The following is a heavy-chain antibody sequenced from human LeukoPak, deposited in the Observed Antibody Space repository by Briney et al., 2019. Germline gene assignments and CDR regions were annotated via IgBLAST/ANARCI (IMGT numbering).Heavy chain of an antibody. CDR1: GFTFSSYA. Sequence: PGGSLRLSCAASGFTFSSYAMHWVRQAPGKGLEYVSGISSDGGSPFHVNSVKGRFTISRDNSKDTLYLQMGSLRAEDMAVYYCAREYCSGGRCQYYFDYWGQETLVTVSS. J-gene: IGHJ4*02. V-gene: IGHV3-64*01. CDR2: ISSDGGSP. CDR3: AREYCSGGRCQYYFDY. D-gene: IGHD2-15*01.